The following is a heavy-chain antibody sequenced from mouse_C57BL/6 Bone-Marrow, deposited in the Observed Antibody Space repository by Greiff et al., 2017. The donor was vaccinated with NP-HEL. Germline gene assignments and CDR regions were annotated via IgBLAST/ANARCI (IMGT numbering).Heavy chain of an antibody. CDR1: GFTFSDYY. D-gene: IGHD1-1*01. Sequence: EVQGVESGGGLVQPGGSLKLSCAASGFTFSDYYMYWVRQTPEKRLEWVAYISNGGGSTYYPDTVKGRFTISRDNAKNTLYLQMSRLKSEDTAMYYCARGDYGSSSWYFDVWGTGTTVTVSS. CDR3: ARGDYGSSSWYFDV. V-gene: IGHV5-12*01. J-gene: IGHJ1*03. CDR2: ISNGGGST.